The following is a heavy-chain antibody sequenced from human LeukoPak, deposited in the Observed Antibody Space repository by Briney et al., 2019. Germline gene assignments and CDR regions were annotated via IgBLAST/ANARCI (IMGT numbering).Heavy chain of an antibody. CDR3: ARDRGVGATGSIDY. D-gene: IGHD1-26*01. V-gene: IGHV4-61*08. CDR1: GGSISSGGYS. J-gene: IGHJ4*02. CDR2: IYYSGST. Sequence: SETLSLTCAVSGGSISSGGYSWSWIRQPPGKGLEWIGYIYYSGSTNYNPSLKSRVTISVDTSKNQFSLKLSSVTAADTAVYYCARDRGVGATGSIDYWGQGTLVTVSS.